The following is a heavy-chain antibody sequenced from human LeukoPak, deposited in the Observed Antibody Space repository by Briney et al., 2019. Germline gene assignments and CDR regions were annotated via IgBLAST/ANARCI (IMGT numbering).Heavy chain of an antibody. CDR2: ISTSGRYI. J-gene: IGHJ3*02. Sequence: PGGSLRLSCAASGLTFSGYTMNWVRQAPGKGLQWVSSISTSGRYIYYADSLKGRFTISRDNAKNSLYLQMNSLRAEDTAVYYCARNYDILTGYYNLVFVGAFDIWGQGKIVTVSS. V-gene: IGHV3-21*01. CDR1: GLTFSGYT. CDR3: ARNYDILTGYYNLVFVGAFDI. D-gene: IGHD3-9*01.